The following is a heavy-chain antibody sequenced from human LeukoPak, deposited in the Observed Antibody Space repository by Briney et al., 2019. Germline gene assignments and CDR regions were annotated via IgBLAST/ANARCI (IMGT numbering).Heavy chain of an antibody. V-gene: IGHV4-59*08. D-gene: IGHD7-27*01. CDR2: IHYSGST. CDR3: ARHDPGWFDT. J-gene: IGHJ5*02. CDR1: GGSISSSY. Sequence: SETLSLTCTVSGGSISSSYWSWIRQPPGKGLEWIGYIHYSGSTNYNPSLKSRATISVDTSKAHFSLKLSSATAADTAVYYCARHDPGWFDTWGQGTLVTVCS.